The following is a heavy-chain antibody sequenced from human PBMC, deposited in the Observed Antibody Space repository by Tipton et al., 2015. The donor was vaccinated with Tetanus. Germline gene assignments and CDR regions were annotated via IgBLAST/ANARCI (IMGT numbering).Heavy chain of an antibody. Sequence: SLRLSCAASGFIFSSYGIHWVRQAPGKGLEWLAVSWYDGTDKYYADSVEGRFTISRDNSKNTLYLQMNSLRAEGTVLYYCAREADYSGGGCFSGGFDPRGQGAQITVSS. CDR2: SWYDGTDK. J-gene: IGHJ5*02. CDR3: AREADYSGGGCFSGGFDP. CDR1: GFIFSSYG. V-gene: IGHV3-33*01. D-gene: IGHD2-21*01.